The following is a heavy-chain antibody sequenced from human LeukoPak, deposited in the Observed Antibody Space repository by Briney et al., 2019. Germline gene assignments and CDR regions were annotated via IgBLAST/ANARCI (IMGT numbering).Heavy chain of an antibody. Sequence: ASVKVSCKASGGTFTNCAFNWVRQAPGQGLEWMGRIIPIFDSAHYAQRFQGRITITTDESSTTAYMTLSSLTSDDTAVYYCASQDASIYSESSTSPTYSDWGQGTLVTVSS. CDR1: GGTFTNCA. J-gene: IGHJ4*02. CDR2: IIPIFDSA. CDR3: ASQDASIYSESSTSPTYSD. V-gene: IGHV1-69*05. D-gene: IGHD3-22*01.